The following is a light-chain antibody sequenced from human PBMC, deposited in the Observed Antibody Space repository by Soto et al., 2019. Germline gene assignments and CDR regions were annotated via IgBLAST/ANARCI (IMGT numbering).Light chain of an antibody. Sequence: DIQMTQSTSSVSASVGDRVTITCRASQGITSWLAWYQQKPGKAPKLLIYRASNLQSGVPSRFSGSGSGTDFTLTISGLQPADFATYYCQHTTTFPLTFGGGTKVQI. CDR3: QHTTTFPLT. CDR1: QGITSW. V-gene: IGKV1-12*01. J-gene: IGKJ4*01. CDR2: RAS.